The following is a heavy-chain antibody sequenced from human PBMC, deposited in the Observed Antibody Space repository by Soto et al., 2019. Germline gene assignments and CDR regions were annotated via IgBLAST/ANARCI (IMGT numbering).Heavy chain of an antibody. D-gene: IGHD5-12*01. CDR1: GASIACGSYY. CDR3: VRDQYSGYDFAL. CDR2: IPSRGRP. V-gene: IGHV4-30-4*01. J-gene: IGHJ5*02. Sequence: SETLSLTCSVPGASIACGSYYWSWVRQPPGKVLEWIGYIPSRGRPFYNPSLTSRGTISADSSKNQISLQLTSVTAADTAVYYCVRDQYSGYDFALSGHVNLVTV.